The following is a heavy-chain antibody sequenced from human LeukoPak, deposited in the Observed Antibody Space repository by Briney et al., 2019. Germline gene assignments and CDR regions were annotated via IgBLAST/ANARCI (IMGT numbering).Heavy chain of an antibody. CDR3: ARLAVGYFDY. CDR2: IYYSGST. J-gene: IGHJ4*02. V-gene: IGHV4-59*01. CDR1: GGSISSYY. Sequence: SETLSLTCTVSGGSISSYYWSWIRQPPGKGLEWIGYIYYSGSTNYNPSLKSRVTISVDTSKNQFSLKLSSVTAADTAVYYCARLAVGYFDYWGQGTLVTVSS. D-gene: IGHD6-19*01.